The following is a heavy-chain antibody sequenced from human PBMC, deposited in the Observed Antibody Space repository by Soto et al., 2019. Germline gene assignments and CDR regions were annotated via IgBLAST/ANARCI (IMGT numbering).Heavy chain of an antibody. J-gene: IGHJ6*02. CDR1: GFTFSNAW. CDR2: IKSKTDGGTT. Sequence: PGGSLRLSCAASGFTFSNAWMSWVRQAPGKGLEWVGRIKSKTDGGTTDYAAPVKGRFTISRDDSKNTLYRQMNSLKTEDTAVYYCTTVDGYNFHYYGMDVWGQGTTVTVSS. CDR3: TTVDGYNFHYYGMDV. V-gene: IGHV3-15*01. D-gene: IGHD5-12*01.